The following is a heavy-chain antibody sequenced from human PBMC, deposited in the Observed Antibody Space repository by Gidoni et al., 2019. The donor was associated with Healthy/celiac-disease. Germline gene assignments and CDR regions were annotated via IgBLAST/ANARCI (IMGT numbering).Heavy chain of an antibody. CDR1: GGSISSSSYY. Sequence: QLQLQESGPGLVKPSETLSLTCTVSGGSISSSSYYWGWIRQPPGKGLEWIGSIYYSWSTYYNPSLKSRVTISVDTSKNQFSLKLSSVTAADTAVYYCARLQDNWNYVDYWGQGTLVTVSS. J-gene: IGHJ4*02. CDR3: ARLQDNWNYVDY. V-gene: IGHV4-39*01. D-gene: IGHD1-20*01. CDR2: IYYSWST.